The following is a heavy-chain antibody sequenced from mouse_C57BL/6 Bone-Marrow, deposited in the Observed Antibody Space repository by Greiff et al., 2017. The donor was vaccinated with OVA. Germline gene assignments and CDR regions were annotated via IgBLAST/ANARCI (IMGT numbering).Heavy chain of an antibody. V-gene: IGHV1-80*01. D-gene: IGHD3-2*02. CDR3: ARWGLRLRGDY. Sequence: QVQLQQSGAELVKPGASVKISCKASGYAFSSYWMNWVKQRPGKGLEWIGQIYPGDGDTKYNGKFKGKATLTADKSSSPAYMQLSSLTSEDSAVYFCARWGLRLRGDYWGQGTSVTVSS. J-gene: IGHJ4*01. CDR1: GYAFSSYW. CDR2: IYPGDGDT.